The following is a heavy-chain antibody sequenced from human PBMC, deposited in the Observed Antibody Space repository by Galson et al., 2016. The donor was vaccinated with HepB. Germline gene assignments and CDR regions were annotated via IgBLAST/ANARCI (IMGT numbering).Heavy chain of an antibody. Sequence: SLRLSCAASGFTFSTYWMTWVRQAPGKGLEWVANIKEDGSEIYYVDSVKGRFTISRDNVKNSLYLQMNSLRAEDTAVYYCARDTWRGLTVATRWFDYWGQGTLVTVSS. CDR2: IKEDGSEI. D-gene: IGHD5-12*01. J-gene: IGHJ4*02. CDR3: ARDTWRGLTVATRWFDY. V-gene: IGHV3-7*01. CDR1: GFTFSTYW.